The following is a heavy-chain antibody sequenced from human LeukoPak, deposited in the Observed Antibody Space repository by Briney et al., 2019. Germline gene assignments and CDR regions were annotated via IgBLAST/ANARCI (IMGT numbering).Heavy chain of an antibody. CDR1: GFSFSSYE. Sequence: GGSLRLSCAASGFSFSSYEMNWVRQAPGKGLEWISYITSSGTTTYYADSVKGRFTISRDNAKNSLYLQMNSLRSEDTAVYYCANMGLAAALENWGQGTLVTVSS. J-gene: IGHJ4*02. V-gene: IGHV3-48*03. D-gene: IGHD6-13*01. CDR2: ITSSGTTT. CDR3: ANMGLAAALEN.